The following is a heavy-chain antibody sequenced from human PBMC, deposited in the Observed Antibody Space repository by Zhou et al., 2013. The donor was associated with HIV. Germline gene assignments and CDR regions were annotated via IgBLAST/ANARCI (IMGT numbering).Heavy chain of an antibody. Sequence: QVQLVQSGAELKEPGASVKVSCKASGYTFTNYDINWVRQAPGQGLEWVGWISSYRGHTNYAQKLQGRVSVTTDTSTSTAYMELSSLRSEDTAVYYCARESNASRKGESRWTSWGQGT. CDR3: ARESNASRKGESRWTS. CDR1: GYTFTNYD. V-gene: IGHV1-18*01. D-gene: IGHD3-10*01. CDR2: ISSYRGHT. J-gene: IGHJ4*02.